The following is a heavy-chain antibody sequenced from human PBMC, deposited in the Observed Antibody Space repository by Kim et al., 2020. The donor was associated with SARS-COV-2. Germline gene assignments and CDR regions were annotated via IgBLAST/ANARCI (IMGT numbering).Heavy chain of an antibody. Sequence: NYAQKLQGRVTMTTDTSTSTAYMELRSLRSDDTAVYYCARDVLRYFDAGYWGQGTLVTVSS. D-gene: IGHD3-9*01. V-gene: IGHV1-18*01. CDR3: ARDVLRYFDAGY. J-gene: IGHJ4*02.